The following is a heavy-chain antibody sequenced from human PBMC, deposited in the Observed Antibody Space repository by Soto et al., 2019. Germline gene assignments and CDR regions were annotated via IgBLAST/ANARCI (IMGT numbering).Heavy chain of an antibody. CDR3: ARVQSSYYDRAFDS. D-gene: IGHD3-9*01. CDR2: IYYNGHT. J-gene: IGHJ4*02. V-gene: IGHV4-59*08. CDR1: GGSISSYY. Sequence: SETLSLTCTVSGGSISSYYWSWIRQPPGKGLEWIGYIYYNGHTDYNPSLKSRVTMSVATSKNQFSLKLSSVTAADTAVYYCARVQSSYYDRAFDSWGQGIQVTVSS.